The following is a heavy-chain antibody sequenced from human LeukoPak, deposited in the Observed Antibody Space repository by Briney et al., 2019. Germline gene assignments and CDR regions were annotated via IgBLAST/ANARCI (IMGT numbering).Heavy chain of an antibody. CDR3: SMELLRDYYCGMDV. CDR2: ISYDGSNK. J-gene: IGHJ6*04. Sequence: GGSLRLSCAASGFTFSSYGMHWVRQAPGKGLEWVAVISYDGSNKYYADSVKGRFTISRDNSKNTLYLQMNSLRAEDTAVYYCSMELLRDYYCGMDVWGKGTTVTVSS. V-gene: IGHV3-30*03. CDR1: GFTFSSYG. D-gene: IGHD2-15*01.